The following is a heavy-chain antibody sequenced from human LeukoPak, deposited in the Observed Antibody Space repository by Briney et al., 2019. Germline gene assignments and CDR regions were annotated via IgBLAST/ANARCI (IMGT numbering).Heavy chain of an antibody. CDR1: GGSISSHY. CDR2: IYYSGST. CDR3: AREAGYCSSTSCYNWFDP. V-gene: IGHV4-59*11. J-gene: IGHJ5*02. Sequence: SETLSLTCTVSGGSISSHYWSWIRQPPGKGLEWVGYIYYSGSTNYNPSLKSRVTISVDTSNNQFSLKLSSVTAADTAVYYCAREAGYCSSTSCYNWFDPWGQGTLVTVSS. D-gene: IGHD2-2*01.